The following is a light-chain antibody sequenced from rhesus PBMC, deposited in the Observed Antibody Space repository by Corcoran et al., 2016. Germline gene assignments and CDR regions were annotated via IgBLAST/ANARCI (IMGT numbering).Light chain of an antibody. CDR2: TAS. CDR3: QQYSSRPPIT. J-gene: IGKJ3*01. Sequence: DIQMTQSPSSLSASVGDTVTITCRASQGISSWLAWYQQKPGKAPKLLIYTASSLQSGVPSRFSGSGSGKDFTLTISSLQSEDFATYYCQQYSSRPPITFGPGTKLDIK. V-gene: IGKV1-22*01. CDR1: QGISSW.